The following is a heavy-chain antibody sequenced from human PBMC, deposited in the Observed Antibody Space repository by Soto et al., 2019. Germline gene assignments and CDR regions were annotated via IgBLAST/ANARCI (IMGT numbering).Heavy chain of an antibody. D-gene: IGHD1-26*01. J-gene: IGHJ4*02. CDR1: GYSFTTYW. CDR2: IYPYDSET. CDR3: ARHLVGATRGNFDY. Sequence: PGESLKISCKASGYSFTTYWIGWVRQMPGKGLEWMGIIYPYDSETRYGPSFQGQVTISADKSISAAYLQWSSLKASDTAMYYCARHLVGATRGNFDYWGQGTLVTVSS. V-gene: IGHV5-51*01.